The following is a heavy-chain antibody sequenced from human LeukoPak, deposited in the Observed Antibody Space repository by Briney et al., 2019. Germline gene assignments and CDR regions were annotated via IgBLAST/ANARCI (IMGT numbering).Heavy chain of an antibody. CDR3: ARDGSHSSSWNYYYYMDV. V-gene: IGHV3-9*01. CDR2: ISWNSGSI. D-gene: IGHD6-13*01. J-gene: IGHJ6*03. CDR1: GFTFDDYA. Sequence: GRSLRLSCEASGFTFDDYAMHWVRQAPGKGLEWVSGISWNSGSIGYADSVKGRFTISRDNAKNSLYLQMNSLRAEDTAVYYCARDGSHSSSWNYYYYMDVWGKGTTVTVSS.